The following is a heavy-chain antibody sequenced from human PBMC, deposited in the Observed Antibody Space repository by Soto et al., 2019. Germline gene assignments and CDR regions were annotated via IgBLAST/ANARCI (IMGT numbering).Heavy chain of an antibody. J-gene: IGHJ4*02. CDR3: ARGRNRRPIDY. CDR2: INHSGST. CDR1: GGSFSGYY. D-gene: IGHD6-6*01. V-gene: IGHV4-34*01. Sequence: SETLSLTCAVYGGSFSGYYWSWIRQPPGKGLEWIGEINHSGSTNYNPSLKSRVTISVDTSKNQFSLKLSSVTAADTAVYYCARGRNRRPIDYWGQGTLVTVSS.